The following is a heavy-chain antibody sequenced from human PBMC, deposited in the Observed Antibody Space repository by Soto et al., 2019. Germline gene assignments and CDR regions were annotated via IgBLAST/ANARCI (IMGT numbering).Heavy chain of an antibody. CDR3: ARRDSGSYFDC. V-gene: IGHV4-39*01. J-gene: IGHJ4*02. CDR2: IYYSGST. CDR1: GGSISSSSYY. Sequence: QLQLQESGPGLVKPSETLSLTCTVSGGSISSSSYYWGWIRQPPGKGLEWIGTIYYSGSTYHNPSIKRRVTISVDTSKSQFSLKVSSVSAADTAVYYCARRDSGSYFDCWGQGILVTVSS. D-gene: IGHD1-26*01.